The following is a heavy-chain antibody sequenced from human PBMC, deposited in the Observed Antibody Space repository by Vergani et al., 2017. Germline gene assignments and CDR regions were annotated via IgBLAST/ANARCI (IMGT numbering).Heavy chain of an antibody. CDR1: GGPISSGSYY. J-gene: IGHJ4*02. V-gene: IGHV4-61*02. Sequence: QVQLQESGPGLVKPSQTLSLTCTVSGGPISSGSYYWSWIRQPAGKGLEWIGRIYTSGSTNYNPSLKSRVTISVDTSKNQFSLKLSSVTAADAAVYYFARANDMLTGCGFDYWGQGTLVTVSS. D-gene: IGHD3-9*01. CDR3: ARANDMLTGCGFDY. CDR2: IYTSGST.